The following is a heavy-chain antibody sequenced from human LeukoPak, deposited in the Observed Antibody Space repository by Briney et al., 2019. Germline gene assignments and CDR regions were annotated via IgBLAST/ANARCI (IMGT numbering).Heavy chain of an antibody. CDR2: INHGGST. J-gene: IGHJ3*02. CDR1: GGSLSGYY. CDR3: ARRVAFDI. Sequence: PSETLSLTSGVSGGSLSGYYWGWIPQRPGKGLEWIGEINHGGSTKYNPSLESRASTSLDTTKNHFSLRLSSVADADADVYYCARRVAFDIWGQGTMVTVSS. V-gene: IGHV4-34*01.